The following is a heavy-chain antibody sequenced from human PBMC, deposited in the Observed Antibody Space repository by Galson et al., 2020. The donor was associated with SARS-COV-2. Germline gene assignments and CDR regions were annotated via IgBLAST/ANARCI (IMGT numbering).Heavy chain of an antibody. CDR3: ASYGIQLPLRGYYFDY. V-gene: IGHV1-69*06. D-gene: IGHD5-18*01. J-gene: IGHJ4*02. CDR1: GGTFSSYA. CDR2: IIPIFGTA. Sequence: SVKVSCKASGGTFSSYAISWVRQAPGQGLEWMGGIIPIFGTANYAQKFQGRVTITADKSTSTAYMELSSLRSEDTAVYYCASYGIQLPLRGYYFDYWGQGTLVTVSS.